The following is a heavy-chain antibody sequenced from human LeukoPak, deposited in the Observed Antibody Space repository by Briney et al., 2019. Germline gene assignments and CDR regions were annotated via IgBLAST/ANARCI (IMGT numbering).Heavy chain of an antibody. CDR1: GGSISSYY. D-gene: IGHD6-13*01. J-gene: IGHJ5*02. Sequence: PSETLCLTCTVSGGSISSYYWSWIRQPAGKGLEWIGRIYTSGSTNYNPSLKSRVTMSVDTSKNQFSLKLSSVTAADTAVYYCARSTMGGQQLVRTDWFDPWGQGTLVTVSS. CDR2: IYTSGST. CDR3: ARSTMGGQQLVRTDWFDP. V-gene: IGHV4-4*07.